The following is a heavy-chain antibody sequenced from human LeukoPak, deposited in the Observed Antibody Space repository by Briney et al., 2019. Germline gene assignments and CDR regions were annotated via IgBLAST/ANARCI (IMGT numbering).Heavy chain of an antibody. CDR2: ISSSGTYA. D-gene: IGHD3-9*01. Sequence: KPGGSLRLSCAASGFTFSSYSMNWVRQAPGKGLERVSSISSSGTYAYYADSVKGRFTISRDNAKNSLSLQMNSLRADDAAVYYCARASSKQLAGYLPDGFDIWGQGTMVTVSS. J-gene: IGHJ3*02. CDR1: GFTFSSYS. CDR3: ARASSKQLAGYLPDGFDI. V-gene: IGHV3-21*01.